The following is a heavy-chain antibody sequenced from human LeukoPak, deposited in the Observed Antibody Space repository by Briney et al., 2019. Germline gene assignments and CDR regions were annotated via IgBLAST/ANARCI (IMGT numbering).Heavy chain of an antibody. CDR2: IRYEGSNK. J-gene: IGHJ3*02. V-gene: IGHV3-30*02. CDR1: GFTLSSYG. D-gene: IGHD1-7*01. Sequence: GGSLRLSCAAPGFTLSSYGMLCVRQARGKGLEGGAFIRYEGSNKYYADSAKGRFTISRDNSKNTLYLKMNSLRAEDTAVYYCAKDRTLGITGATGAFDIWGKGTMVTVSS. CDR3: AKDRTLGITGATGAFDI.